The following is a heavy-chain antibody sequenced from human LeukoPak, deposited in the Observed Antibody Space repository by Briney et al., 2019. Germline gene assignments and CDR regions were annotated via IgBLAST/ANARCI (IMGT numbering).Heavy chain of an antibody. D-gene: IGHD3-22*01. Sequence: GSLRLSCAVSGITLSNYGMSWVRQAPGKGLEWVAGISGSGGSTNFADSVKGRFTIFRDNPRNTLYLQMNSLRAEDTAVYFCAKRAVVIRVILVGFHKEAYYFDSWGQGALVTVSS. CDR2: ISGSGGST. CDR3: AKRAVVIRVILVGFHKEAYYFDS. V-gene: IGHV3-23*01. J-gene: IGHJ4*02. CDR1: GITLSNYG.